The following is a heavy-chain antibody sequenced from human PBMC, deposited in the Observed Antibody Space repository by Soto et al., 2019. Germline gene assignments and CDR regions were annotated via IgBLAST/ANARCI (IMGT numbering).Heavy chain of an antibody. V-gene: IGHV5-51*01. Sequence: PGESLKISCKGSGYNFAGYWIAWVRQMPGKGLELMGIIYHSDSDTRYRPSFQGQVTISADKSISSAYLQWSSLRASDTAMYYCARAGVSTRTFDVWGQGTPVTVSS. CDR2: IYHSDSDT. CDR1: GYNFAGYW. J-gene: IGHJ4*02. CDR3: ARAGVSTRTFDV. D-gene: IGHD3-3*01.